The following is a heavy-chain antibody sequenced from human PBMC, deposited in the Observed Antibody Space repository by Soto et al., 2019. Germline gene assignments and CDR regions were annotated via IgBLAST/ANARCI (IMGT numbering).Heavy chain of an antibody. D-gene: IGHD2-2*01. Sequence: EVQLVESGGGLVQPGGSLRLSCAASGFTFSSYWMSWVRQAPGKGLEWVANIKQDGSEKYYVDSVKGRFTISRDNAKNSLYLQMNSLRAEDTAVYYCAREGGYCSSTSCFRNDAFDIWGQGTMVTVSS. CDR1: GFTFSSYW. CDR3: AREGGYCSSTSCFRNDAFDI. V-gene: IGHV3-7*01. J-gene: IGHJ3*02. CDR2: IKQDGSEK.